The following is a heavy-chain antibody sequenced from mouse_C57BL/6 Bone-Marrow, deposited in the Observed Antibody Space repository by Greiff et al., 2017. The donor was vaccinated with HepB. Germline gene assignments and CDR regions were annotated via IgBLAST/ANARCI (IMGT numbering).Heavy chain of an antibody. Sequence: EVMLVESGGGLVKPGGSLKLSCAASGFTFSDYGMHWVRQAPEKGLEWVAYISSGSSTTYYADTVKGRFTISRDNAMNTMFLQMTSLRSEDTAMYYCAKGTTVVAPYYFDYWGQGTTLTVSS. CDR3: AKGTTVVAPYYFDY. D-gene: IGHD1-1*01. CDR2: ISSGSSTT. CDR1: GFTFSDYG. V-gene: IGHV5-17*01. J-gene: IGHJ2*01.